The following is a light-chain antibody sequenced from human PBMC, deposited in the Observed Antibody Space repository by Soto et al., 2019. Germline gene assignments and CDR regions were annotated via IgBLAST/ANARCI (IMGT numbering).Light chain of an antibody. CDR1: SSDVGGYNY. V-gene: IGLV2-8*01. Sequence: SALTQPPYASGSPGQSVTISCTGTSSDVGGYNYVSWYQQHPGKAPKLMISEVSKRPSGVPDRFSGSKSGNTASLTVSGLQAEDAADYYCSSFAGNNNLVFGGGTKLTVL. CDR3: SSFAGNNNLV. CDR2: EVS. J-gene: IGLJ2*01.